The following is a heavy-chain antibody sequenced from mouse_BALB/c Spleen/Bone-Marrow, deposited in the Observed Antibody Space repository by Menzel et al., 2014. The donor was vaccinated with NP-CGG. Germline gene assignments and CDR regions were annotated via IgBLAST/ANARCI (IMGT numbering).Heavy chain of an antibody. CDR3: ARSYGNYWYFDV. D-gene: IGHD2-1*01. CDR2: INPYNGGT. CDR1: GYSFTGYT. J-gene: IGHJ1*01. Sequence: EVQRVESGPDLVKPGASVKISCKASGYSFTGYTMNRVKQSHGKNLEWIGLINPYNGGTSYNQKFKGKATLTVDKSSSTAYMELLSLTSEDSAVYYCARSYGNYWYFDVWGAGTTVTVSS. V-gene: IGHV1-18*01.